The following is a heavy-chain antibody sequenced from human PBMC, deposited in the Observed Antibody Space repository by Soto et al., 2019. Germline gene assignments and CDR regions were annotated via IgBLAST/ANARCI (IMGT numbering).Heavy chain of an antibody. CDR3: ARGDYVWGSYRPDY. J-gene: IGHJ4*02. D-gene: IGHD3-16*02. Sequence: QVQLVQSGAEVKKPGASVKVSCKASGYTFTSYGISWVRQAPGQGLEWRGWISAYNGNTNYAQKLQGQIPMTTDTSTSTAYMELRSLRSDDTAVYYCARGDYVWGSYRPDYWGQGTLVTVSS. CDR1: GYTFTSYG. CDR2: ISAYNGNT. V-gene: IGHV1-18*01.